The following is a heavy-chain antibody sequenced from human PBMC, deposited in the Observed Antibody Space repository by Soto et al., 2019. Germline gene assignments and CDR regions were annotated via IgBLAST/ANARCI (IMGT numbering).Heavy chain of an antibody. J-gene: IGHJ6*02. Sequence: PGGSLRLSCAASGFTFSSYAMHWVRQAPGKGLEWVAVISYDGSNKYYADSVKGRFTISRDNSKNTLYLQMNSLRAEDTAVYYCAREGGGGSSWYSPEYYYYGMDVWGQGTTVTVSS. CDR3: AREGGGGSSWYSPEYYYYGMDV. CDR1: GFTFSSYA. V-gene: IGHV3-30-3*01. CDR2: ISYDGSNK. D-gene: IGHD6-13*01.